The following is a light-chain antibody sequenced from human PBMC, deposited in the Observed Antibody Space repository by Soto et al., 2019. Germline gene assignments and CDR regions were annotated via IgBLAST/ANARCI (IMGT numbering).Light chain of an antibody. J-gene: IGKJ1*01. V-gene: IGKV3-20*01. CDR2: GAS. Sequence: EIVMTQSPAPLSVSPGERATLSCRASQSVSSNLAWYQQKPGQXHRXXIYGASNRATGIPDRFGGSWSGAAGTITISRLEPEDFAVYYGQQYGSSPRTFGQGTKVEIK. CDR1: QSVSSN. CDR3: QQYGSSPRT.